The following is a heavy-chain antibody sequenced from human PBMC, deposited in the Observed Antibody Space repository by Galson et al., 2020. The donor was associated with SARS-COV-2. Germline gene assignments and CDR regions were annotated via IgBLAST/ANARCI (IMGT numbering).Heavy chain of an antibody. V-gene: IGHV3-30*18. Sequence: GGSLRLSCAASGFTFSSYGMHWVRQAPGKGLEWVAVISYDGSNKYYADSVKGRFTISRDNSKNTLYLQMNSLRAEDTAVYYCAKGGLGIHPDAFDIWGQGTMVTVSS. J-gene: IGHJ3*02. CDR2: ISYDGSNK. D-gene: IGHD7-27*01. CDR3: AKGGLGIHPDAFDI. CDR1: GFTFSSYG.